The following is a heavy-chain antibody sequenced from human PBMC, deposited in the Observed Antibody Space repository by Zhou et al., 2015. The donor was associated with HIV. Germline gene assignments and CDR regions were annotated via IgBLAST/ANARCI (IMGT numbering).Heavy chain of an antibody. CDR3: ARDDVVESATPLDYYGMDV. CDR2: IIPLFGAS. D-gene: IGHD2-15*01. CDR1: GGTFSKYG. Sequence: LVQSGTEVREPGSSVKVSCKASGGTFSKYGISWVRQAPGQGLEWMGGIIPLFGASDYAQKFQGRVTISADKSTSTVYMELRRLTSEDTGVYYCARDDVVESATPLDYYGMDVWGQGTTVTVSS. J-gene: IGHJ6*02. V-gene: IGHV1-69*06.